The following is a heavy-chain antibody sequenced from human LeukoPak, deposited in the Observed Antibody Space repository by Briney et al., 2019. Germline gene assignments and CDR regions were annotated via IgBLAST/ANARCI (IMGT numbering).Heavy chain of an antibody. D-gene: IGHD3-10*01. Sequence: GGSLRLSCAASGFTVSSYAMSWVRHAPGKGLEWVSAISAGGGSTYYADSVKGRFTISRDNSKNTLYLQMNSLRAEDTAVYYCAKRSQSGVVFFDYWGQGTLVTVSS. CDR1: GFTVSSYA. J-gene: IGHJ4*02. CDR2: ISAGGGST. V-gene: IGHV3-23*01. CDR3: AKRSQSGVVFFDY.